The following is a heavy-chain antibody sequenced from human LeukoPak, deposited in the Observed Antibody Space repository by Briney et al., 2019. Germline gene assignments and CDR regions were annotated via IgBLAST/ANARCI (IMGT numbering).Heavy chain of an antibody. CDR2: IYSASST. Sequence: GGSLRLSCAASGFTVSSNYMSWVRQAPGKGLEWLSVIYSASSTYYADSVKGRFTVSRDNSQNTLYLQMNSLRADDTAVYYCARGRASDYWGQGTLVTVSS. J-gene: IGHJ4*02. CDR3: ARGRASDY. V-gene: IGHV3-53*01. CDR1: GFTVSSNY.